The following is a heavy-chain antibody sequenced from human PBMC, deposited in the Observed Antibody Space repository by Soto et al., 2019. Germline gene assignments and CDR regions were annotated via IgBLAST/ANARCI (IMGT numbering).Heavy chain of an antibody. CDR1: GFSLSTSGVG. CDR2: IYWDDDK. J-gene: IGHJ5*02. Sequence: QITLKESGPTLVKPTQTVTLTCAFSGFSLSTSGVGVGWIRQPPGKALDWLALIYWDDDKHYSPSLKSRLTITKDASKNQVVLTMTSRDPVDTATYYCEHRAGGWFDRWGQGALVTVSS. V-gene: IGHV2-5*02. CDR3: EHRAGGWFDR.